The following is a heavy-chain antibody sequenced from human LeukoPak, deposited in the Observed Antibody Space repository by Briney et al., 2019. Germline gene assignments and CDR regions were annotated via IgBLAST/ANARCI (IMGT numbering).Heavy chain of an antibody. V-gene: IGHV3-23*01. CDR2: ISGSGGST. CDR3: AKGLSSSSSWYLVDY. D-gene: IGHD6-13*01. Sequence: GGSLRLSCAASGFTFSSYAMSWVRQAPGKELEWVSAISGSGGSTYYADSVKGRFTISRDNSKNTLYLQMNSLRAEDTAVYYCAKGLSSSSSWYLVDYWGQGTLVTVSS. CDR1: GFTFSSYA. J-gene: IGHJ4*02.